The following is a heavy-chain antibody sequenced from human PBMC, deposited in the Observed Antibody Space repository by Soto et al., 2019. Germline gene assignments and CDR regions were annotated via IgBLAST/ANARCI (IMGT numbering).Heavy chain of an antibody. CDR1: GFTFSSYS. CDR2: FRSGGDDDTT. J-gene: IGHJ4*02. V-gene: IGHV3-23*01. Sequence: GGSLRLSCAASGFTFSSYSMSWVRQAPGKGLEWVSGFRSGGDDDTTYYADSVRGRFTISRDNSKNTLFLQMNSLRAEDTAIYYCAKKVNSGSGSQFFDYWGQGTLVTAPQ. D-gene: IGHD3-10*01. CDR3: AKKVNSGSGSQFFDY.